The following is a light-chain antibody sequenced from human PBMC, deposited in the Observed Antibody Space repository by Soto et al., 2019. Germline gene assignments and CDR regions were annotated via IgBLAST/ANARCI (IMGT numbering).Light chain of an antibody. CDR1: SSDVGGYNY. CDR2: DVS. V-gene: IGLV2-14*01. J-gene: IGLJ2*01. Sequence: QSAPTQPASVSGSPGQSITISCTGTSSDVGGYNYVSWYQQHPGKAPKLMIYDVSNRPSGVSDRFSGSKSGHTASLTISGLQAEAEADYYFSSYTSSSNHVVFGGGTKLTVL. CDR3: SSYTSSSNHVV.